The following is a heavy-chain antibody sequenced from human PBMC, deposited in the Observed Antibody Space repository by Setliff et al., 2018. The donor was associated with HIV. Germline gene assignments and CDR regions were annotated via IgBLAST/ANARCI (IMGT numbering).Heavy chain of an antibody. CDR3: ARDGGSSGWYFVLGYSDY. CDR1: GGSISSYY. J-gene: IGHJ4*02. CDR2: IYTSGST. V-gene: IGHV4-4*08. D-gene: IGHD6-19*01. Sequence: PSETLSLTCTVSGGSISSYYWSWIRQPAGKGLEWIGHIYTSGSTNYNPSLKSRVTISIDTSKNQFSLKLNSVTAADTAMYYCARDGGSSGWYFVLGYSDYWGPGTLVTVSS.